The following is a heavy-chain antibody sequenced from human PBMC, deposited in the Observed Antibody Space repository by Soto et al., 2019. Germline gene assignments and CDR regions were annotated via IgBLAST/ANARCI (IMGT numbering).Heavy chain of an antibody. Sequence: RLSCSASGFTFSTSWMCWVRQAPGKGLEWVANIKEDGSAQNYLDSVKGRFTISRDNAKNSLYLVMNSLRAEDTAVYYCAKAGGYCGGIRCSSTNYFDFWGRGTLVTVSS. V-gene: IGHV3-7*03. J-gene: IGHJ4*02. CDR3: AKAGGYCGGIRCSSTNYFDF. D-gene: IGHD2-15*01. CDR1: GFTFSTSW. CDR2: IKEDGSAQ.